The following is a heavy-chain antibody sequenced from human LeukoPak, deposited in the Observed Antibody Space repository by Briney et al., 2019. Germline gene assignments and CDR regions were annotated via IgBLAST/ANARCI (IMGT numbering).Heavy chain of an antibody. CDR2: IRYDGINK. CDR1: GFTFNSYG. CDR3: AKGQTPREAHPPDY. D-gene: IGHD1-26*01. Sequence: GGSLRLSCAASGFTFNSYGMHWVRQAPGKGLDWVAFIRYDGINKYYADSVKGRFTISRDNSKNTLYLQMNSLRPEDAAVYYCAKGQTPREAHPPDYWGQGTLVTVSS. J-gene: IGHJ4*02. V-gene: IGHV3-30*02.